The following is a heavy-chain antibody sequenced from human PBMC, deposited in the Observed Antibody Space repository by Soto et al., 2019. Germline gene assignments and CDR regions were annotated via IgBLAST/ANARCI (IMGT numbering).Heavy chain of an antibody. Sequence: QVQLVQSGAEVKKPGAAVKVSCKVSGYTLTELSMHWVRQAPGKGLEWMGGFDPEDGETIYAQKFQGRVTMTETTSTDTAYMELSSLRSEDTAVYYCATGRKDFGMPLDYWGQGTLVTVSS. CDR2: FDPEDGET. CDR1: GYTLTELS. CDR3: ATGRKDFGMPLDY. D-gene: IGHD2-15*01. J-gene: IGHJ4*02. V-gene: IGHV1-24*01.